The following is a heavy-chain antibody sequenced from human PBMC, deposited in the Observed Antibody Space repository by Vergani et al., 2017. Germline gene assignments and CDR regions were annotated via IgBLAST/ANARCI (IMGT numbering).Heavy chain of an antibody. CDR2: IRYDGSNK. J-gene: IGHJ4*02. CDR1: GFTFSSYG. Sequence: QVQLVESGGGVVQPGGSLRLSCAASGFTFSSYGMHWVRQAPGKGLEWVAFIRYDGSNKYYADSVKGRFTISRDNSKNTLYLQMNSLRAEDTAVYYCAKDLRYCSSTSCYAAAGPLDYWGQGTLVTVSS. V-gene: IGHV3-30*02. D-gene: IGHD2-2*01. CDR3: AKDLRYCSSTSCYAAAGPLDY.